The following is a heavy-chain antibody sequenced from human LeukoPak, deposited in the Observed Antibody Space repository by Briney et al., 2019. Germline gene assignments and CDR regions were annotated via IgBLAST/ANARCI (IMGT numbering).Heavy chain of an antibody. CDR2: FYPGRTIFSSGST. J-gene: IGHJ6*02. CDR3: ERGLPGV. CDR1: GDSVTSDYY. D-gene: IGHD3/OR15-3a*01. V-gene: IGHV4-38-2*02. Sequence: SETLSLTCTVSGDSVTSDYYWGWVRQSPGKGLEWIGSFYPGRTIFSSGSTYYNPSLKSRVTISVDTSKNQLSLRLNSVTATDTAVYYCERGLPGVWGQGTSVTVSS.